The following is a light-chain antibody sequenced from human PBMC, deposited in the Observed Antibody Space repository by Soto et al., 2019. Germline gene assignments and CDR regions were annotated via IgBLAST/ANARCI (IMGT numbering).Light chain of an antibody. CDR2: DAS. Sequence: DIQMTQSPSSLSASVGDRVTITCRASQSISSYLNWYQQKPGKAPKLLIYDASSLESGVPSRFSGTGSGTDFTLTISSLQPEDFATYYCQQSYNTLAWTFGQGTKVDIK. CDR3: QQSYNTLAWT. CDR1: QSISSY. V-gene: IGKV1-39*01. J-gene: IGKJ1*01.